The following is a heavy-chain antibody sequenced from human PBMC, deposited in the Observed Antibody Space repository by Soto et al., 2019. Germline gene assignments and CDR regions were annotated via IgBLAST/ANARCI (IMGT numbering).Heavy chain of an antibody. J-gene: IGHJ4*02. Sequence: ASVKVSCKASGGTFSSYTISWVRQAPGQGLEWMGRIIPILGIANYAQKFQGRVTITADKSTSTAYMELSSLRSEDTAVYYCARGEVREYSGYDSSDLGCWGQGTLVTVSS. CDR2: IIPILGIA. V-gene: IGHV1-69*02. D-gene: IGHD5-12*01. CDR1: GGTFSSYT. CDR3: ARGEVREYSGYDSSDLGC.